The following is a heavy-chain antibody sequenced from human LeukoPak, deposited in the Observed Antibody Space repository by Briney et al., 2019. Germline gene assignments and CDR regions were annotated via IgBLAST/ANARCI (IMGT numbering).Heavy chain of an antibody. CDR2: ISSSSSTI. Sequence: GGSLRLSCAASGITVTNNYMNWVRQAPGKGLEWVSHISSSSSTIYYADSVKGRFTISRDNAKNSLYMQMNSLRAEDTAVYYCARRDDFDYWGQGTLVTVSS. CDR1: GITVTNNY. CDR3: ARRDDFDY. V-gene: IGHV3-48*04. D-gene: IGHD5-24*01. J-gene: IGHJ4*02.